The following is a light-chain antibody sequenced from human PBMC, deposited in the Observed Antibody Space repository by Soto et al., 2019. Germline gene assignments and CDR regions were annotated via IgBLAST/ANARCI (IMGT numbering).Light chain of an antibody. J-gene: IGKJ1*01. CDR3: QHYNSYSEA. CDR1: QTISSW. V-gene: IGKV1-5*03. CDR2: KAS. Sequence: DIQMTQSPSTLSGSVGDRVTITCRASQTISSWLAWYQQKPGKAPKLLIYKASTLKSGAPSRFSGSGSGTEFTPTISSLQPDDFATYYCQHYNSYSEAFGQGTKVE.